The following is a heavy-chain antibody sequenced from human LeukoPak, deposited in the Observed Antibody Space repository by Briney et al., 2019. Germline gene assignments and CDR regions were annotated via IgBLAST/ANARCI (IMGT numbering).Heavy chain of an antibody. CDR1: GGSISGSSYY. J-gene: IGHJ4*02. CDR3: VSQIRGGYSSSWYIRY. Sequence: PSETLSLTCTVSGGSISGSSYYWGWVRQPPGKGLEWIGGMYYTGSTYYNPSLKSRVTKSVDTSRNQISLNLSSVTAADTAVYYCVSQIRGGYSSSWYIRYWGQGTLVTVSS. CDR2: MYYTGST. V-gene: IGHV4-39*01. D-gene: IGHD6-13*01.